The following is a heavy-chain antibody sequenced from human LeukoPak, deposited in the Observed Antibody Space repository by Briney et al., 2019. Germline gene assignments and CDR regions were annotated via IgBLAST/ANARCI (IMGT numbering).Heavy chain of an antibody. CDR2: ISYDGSNK. V-gene: IGHV3-30*04. D-gene: IGHD5-12*01. CDR1: GFTFSSYA. Sequence: GGSLRLSCAASGFTFSSYAMNWVRQAPGKGLEWVAVISYDGSNKYYADSVKGRFTISRDNSKNTLYLQMNSLRAEDTAVYYCARGPSGYHNTGGQGTLVTVSS. J-gene: IGHJ4*02. CDR3: ARGPSGYHNT.